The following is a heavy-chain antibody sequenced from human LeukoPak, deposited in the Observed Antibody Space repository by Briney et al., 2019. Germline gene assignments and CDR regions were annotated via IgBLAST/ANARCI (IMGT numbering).Heavy chain of an antibody. CDR2: IYTSGST. CDR3: ARDGDNSYVPEYTGYYYYGMDV. Sequence: SETLSLTCTVSGGSISSYYWSWIRQPAGKGLEWIGRIYTSGSTNYNPSLKSRVTMSVDTSKNQFSLKLSSVTAADTAVYYCARDGDNSYVPEYTGYYYYGMDVWGQGTTVTVSS. J-gene: IGHJ6*02. V-gene: IGHV4-4*07. CDR1: GGSISSYY. D-gene: IGHD5-18*01.